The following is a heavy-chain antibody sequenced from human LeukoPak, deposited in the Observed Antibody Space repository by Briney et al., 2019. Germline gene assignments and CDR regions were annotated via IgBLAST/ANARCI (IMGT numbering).Heavy chain of an antibody. Sequence: GGSLRLSCAASEITVSSSYMSWVRQAPGEGLEWVSVTHRGGSTYYADSVKGRFTVSRDTSKNTLFLQTNSLRAEDAAVYYCAGSGGYYYGGFEYWGQGTLVTVSS. D-gene: IGHD3-22*01. CDR2: THRGGST. CDR1: EITVSSSY. V-gene: IGHV3-66*01. J-gene: IGHJ4*02. CDR3: AGSGGYYYGGFEY.